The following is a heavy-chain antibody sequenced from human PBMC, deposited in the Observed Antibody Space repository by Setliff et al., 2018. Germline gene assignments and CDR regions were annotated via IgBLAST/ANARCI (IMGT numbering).Heavy chain of an antibody. CDR2: IYYTTNG. CDR3: ARGGLRWFNFDY. D-gene: IGHD4-17*01. Sequence: SETLSLTCTVSGDSISSGDDFWSWIRQPPGKGLEWIGSIYYTTNGHYNPSLKSRVTMSVDTSKNHISLELTSVTAADTAVYYCARGGLRWFNFDYWGQGTLVTVSS. CDR1: GDSISSGDDF. V-gene: IGHV4-30-4*08. J-gene: IGHJ4*02.